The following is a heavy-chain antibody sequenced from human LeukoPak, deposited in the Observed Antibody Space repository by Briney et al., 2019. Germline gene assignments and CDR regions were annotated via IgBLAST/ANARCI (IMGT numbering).Heavy chain of an antibody. V-gene: IGHV4-30-4*01. D-gene: IGHD4-17*01. J-gene: IGHJ3*02. Sequence: SETLSLTCTVSGGSISSGDYYWSWIRQPPGKGLEWIGYIYYSGSTYYNPSLKSRVTTSVDTSKNQFSLKLSSVTAADTAVYYCARDVKDYGDYVFAFDIWGQGTMVTVSS. CDR2: IYYSGST. CDR1: GGSISSGDYY. CDR3: ARDVKDYGDYVFAFDI.